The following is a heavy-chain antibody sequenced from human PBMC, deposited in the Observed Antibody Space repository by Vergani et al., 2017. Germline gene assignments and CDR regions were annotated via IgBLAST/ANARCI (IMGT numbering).Heavy chain of an antibody. CDR2: IIPIFGTA. Sequence: QVQLVQSGAEVKKPGSSVKVSCKASGGTFSSYAISWVRQAPGQGLEWMGGIIPIFGTANYAQKFQGRVTLTADESTSTAYMELSSLRSEDTAVYYCARDGNTIFGVVIDYYYMDVWGKGTTVTVSS. V-gene: IGHV1-69*12. CDR1: GGTFSSYA. CDR3: ARDGNTIFGVVIDYYYMDV. D-gene: IGHD3-3*01. J-gene: IGHJ6*03.